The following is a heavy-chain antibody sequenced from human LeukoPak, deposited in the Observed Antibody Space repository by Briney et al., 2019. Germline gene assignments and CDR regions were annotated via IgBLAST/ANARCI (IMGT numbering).Heavy chain of an antibody. J-gene: IGHJ4*02. Sequence: SETLSLTCAVSGVSISSGDYSWSWLRQPPGKGLEWLGYIYHTGTTYYNPSLKGRGTISLDRSKNQFSLKLTSVTAADTAVYYCAGDFGSGSYRFDYWGQGTLVTVSS. CDR2: IYHTGTT. V-gene: IGHV4-30-2*01. CDR3: AGDFGSGSYRFDY. D-gene: IGHD3-10*01. CDR1: GVSISSGDYS.